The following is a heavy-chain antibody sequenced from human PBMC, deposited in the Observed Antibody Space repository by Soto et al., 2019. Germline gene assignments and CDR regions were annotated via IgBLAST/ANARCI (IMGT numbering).Heavy chain of an antibody. CDR2: IYYSGST. D-gene: IGHD5-12*01. CDR3: ARSSGYDSYFFDY. J-gene: IGHJ4*02. Sequence: QVQLQESDPGLVKPSETLSLSCIVSGGSMSRYHWSWIRQSPGKGLEWIGYIYYSGSTNYNPSLQSRVTISVDTSKSQFSLKLASVTAADTAVYFCARSSGYDSYFFDYWGQGTLVTVYS. V-gene: IGHV4-59*01. CDR1: GGSMSRYH.